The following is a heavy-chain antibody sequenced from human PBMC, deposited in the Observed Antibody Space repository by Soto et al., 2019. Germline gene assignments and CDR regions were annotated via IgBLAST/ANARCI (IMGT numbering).Heavy chain of an antibody. CDR1: GFTFSSYW. J-gene: IGHJ4*02. Sequence: GGSLSLSWAASGFTFSSYWMSWVRQAPGKGLEWVANIKQDGSEKYYVDSVKGRFTISRDNAKNSLYLQMNSLRAEDTAVYYCARVMSSGMATITDYWGQGTLVTVSS. CDR3: ARVMSSGMATITDY. V-gene: IGHV3-7*01. D-gene: IGHD5-12*01. CDR2: IKQDGSEK.